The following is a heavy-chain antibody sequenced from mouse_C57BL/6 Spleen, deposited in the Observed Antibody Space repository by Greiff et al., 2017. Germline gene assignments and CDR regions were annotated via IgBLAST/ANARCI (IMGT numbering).Heavy chain of an antibody. Sequence: EVQVVESGEGLVKPGGSLKLSCAASGFTFSSYAMSWVRQTPEKRLEWVAYISSGGDYIYYADTVKGRFTISRDNARNTLYLKMSSLKSEDTAMYYCTRDFETGFAYWGQGTLVTVSA. D-gene: IGHD4-1*01. V-gene: IGHV5-9-1*02. CDR3: TRDFETGFAY. J-gene: IGHJ3*01. CDR2: ISSGGDYI. CDR1: GFTFSSYA.